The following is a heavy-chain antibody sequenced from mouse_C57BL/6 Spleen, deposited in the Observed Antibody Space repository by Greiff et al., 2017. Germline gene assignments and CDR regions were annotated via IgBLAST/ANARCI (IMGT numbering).Heavy chain of an antibody. D-gene: IGHD3-2*02. CDR2: INPSSGYT. V-gene: IGHV1-7*01. Sequence: QVQLQQSGAELAKPGASVKLSCKASGYTFTSYWMHWVKQRPGQGLEWIGYINPSSGYTKYNQKFKDKATLTGDKSSSTAYMQLSSLTYEDSAVYYCARSGDFDVWGTGTTVTVSS. CDR1: GYTFTSYW. J-gene: IGHJ1*03. CDR3: ARSGDFDV.